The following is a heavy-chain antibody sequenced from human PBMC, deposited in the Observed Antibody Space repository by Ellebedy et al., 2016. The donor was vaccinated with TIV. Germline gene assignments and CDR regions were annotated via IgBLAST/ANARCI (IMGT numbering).Heavy chain of an antibody. D-gene: IGHD2-2*02. CDR3: ASGGCSSTSCYNGKDFDY. Sequence: GESLKISXAASGFIFDDYGMTWVRQVPGKGLEWVANIKQDGSQKYYVDSVKGRFTISRDNAKNSLYLQMTSLRTEDTAVYYCASGGCSSTSCYNGKDFDYWGQGTLVTVSS. V-gene: IGHV3-7*01. CDR1: GFIFDDYG. J-gene: IGHJ4*02. CDR2: IKQDGSQK.